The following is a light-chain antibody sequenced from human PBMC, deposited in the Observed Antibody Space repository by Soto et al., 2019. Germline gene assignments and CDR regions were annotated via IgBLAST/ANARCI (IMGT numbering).Light chain of an antibody. J-gene: IGKJ3*01. V-gene: IGKV3-20*01. CDR2: GAS. CDR1: QSVSSSY. Sequence: EIVLTQSPGTLSLSPGERATLSCRASQSVSSSYLAWYQQKPGQAPRLLIYGASSRATGIPDRFSGSGSGTDFTLTISRLEPEDFAVYYCQQYGSSPXTXGPGTKVDIK. CDR3: QQYGSSPXT.